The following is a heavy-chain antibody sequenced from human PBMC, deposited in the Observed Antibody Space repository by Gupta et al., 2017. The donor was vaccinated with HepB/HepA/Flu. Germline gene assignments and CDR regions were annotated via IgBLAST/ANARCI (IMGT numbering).Heavy chain of an antibody. V-gene: IGHV4-4*02. CDR3: ERPLRDNNACED. CDR2: ICRGVST. Sequence: QVQLQESGPRLVRPSGTLSLACVVSDGSITSNWWSWVRQPPGKGLEWIGDICRGVSTTYNLSVEKPVSRVIAASRNEVSMNRMYATAADSAVYYCERPLRDNNACEDGGQGALVTVS. J-gene: IGHJ4*02. D-gene: IGHD1-14*01. CDR1: DGSITSNW.